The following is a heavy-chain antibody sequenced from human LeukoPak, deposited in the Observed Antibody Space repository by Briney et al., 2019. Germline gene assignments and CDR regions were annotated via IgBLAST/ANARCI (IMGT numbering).Heavy chain of an antibody. Sequence: GGSLRLSCAASGFTFSCYGMHWVRQAPGKWLEWVAVIWYDGSNKYYADSVKGRFTISRDNSKNTLYLQMNSLRAEDTAVYYCAKNRPKDFCSGYLDYWGQGTLVTVSS. CDR3: AKNRPKDFCSGYLDY. V-gene: IGHV3-33*06. D-gene: IGHD3-3*01. J-gene: IGHJ4*02. CDR1: GFTFSCYG. CDR2: IWYDGSNK.